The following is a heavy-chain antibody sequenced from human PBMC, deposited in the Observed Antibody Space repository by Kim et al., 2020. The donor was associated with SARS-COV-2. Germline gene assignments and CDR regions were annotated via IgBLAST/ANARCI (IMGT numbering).Heavy chain of an antibody. Sequence: ASVKVSCKASGYTFTSYDINWVRQATGQGLEWMGWMNPNSGNTGYAQKFQGRVTMTRNTSISTAYMELSSLRSEDTAVYYCARGPRGSYGPDYWGQGTLVTVSS. J-gene: IGHJ4*02. CDR1: GYTFTSYD. D-gene: IGHD1-26*01. CDR2: MNPNSGNT. CDR3: ARGPRGSYGPDY. V-gene: IGHV1-8*01.